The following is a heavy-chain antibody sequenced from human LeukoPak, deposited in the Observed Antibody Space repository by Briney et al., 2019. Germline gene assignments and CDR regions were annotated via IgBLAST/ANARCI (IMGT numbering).Heavy chain of an antibody. CDR2: ISYDGSNK. J-gene: IGHJ3*02. Sequence: GRSLRLSCAASGFTFSSYGLHWVRQGPGKGLEWVAVISYDGSNKYYADSVKGRFTISRDNSKNTLYLQMNSLRAEDTAVYYCAKQCGGSDWFDAFDIWGQGTMVTVSS. CDR3: AKQCGGSDWFDAFDI. CDR1: GFTFSSYG. V-gene: IGHV3-30*18. D-gene: IGHD6-19*01.